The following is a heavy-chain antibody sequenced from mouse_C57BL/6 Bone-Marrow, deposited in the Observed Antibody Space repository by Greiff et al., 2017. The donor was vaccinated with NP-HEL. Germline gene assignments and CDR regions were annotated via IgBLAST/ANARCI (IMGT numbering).Heavy chain of an antibody. CDR1: GFTFSSYA. Sequence: EVQGVESGGGLVKPGGSLKLSCAASGFTFSSYAMSWVRQTPEKRLEWVATISDGGSYTYYPDNVKGRFTISRDNAKNNLYLQMSHLKSEDTAMYYCAREPSYYSSSYDWYFDVWGTGTTVTVSS. V-gene: IGHV5-4*01. CDR3: AREPSYYSSSYDWYFDV. J-gene: IGHJ1*03. CDR2: ISDGGSYT. D-gene: IGHD1-1*01.